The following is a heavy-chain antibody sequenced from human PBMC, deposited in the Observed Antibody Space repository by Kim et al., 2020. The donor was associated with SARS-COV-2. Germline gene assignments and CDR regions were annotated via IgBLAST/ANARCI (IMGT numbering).Heavy chain of an antibody. CDR2: IYPGDSDT. D-gene: IGHD2-15*01. Sequence: GESLKISCKGSGYSFTSYWIGWVRQMPGKGLEWMGIIYPGDSDTRYSPSFQGQVTISADKSISTAYLQWSSLKASDTAMYYCARRGYCSGGSCYSRPIDYWGQGTLVTVSS. CDR1: GYSFTSYW. V-gene: IGHV5-51*01. CDR3: ARRGYCSGGSCYSRPIDY. J-gene: IGHJ4*02.